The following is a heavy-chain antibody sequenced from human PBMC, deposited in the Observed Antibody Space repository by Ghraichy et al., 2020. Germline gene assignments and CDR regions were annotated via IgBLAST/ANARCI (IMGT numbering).Heavy chain of an antibody. V-gene: IGHV1-69*13. J-gene: IGHJ3*02. CDR2: IIPIFGTA. D-gene: IGHD2/OR15-2a*01. CDR1: GGTFSSYA. CDR3: ARDVKGAFDI. Sequence: SVKVSCKASGGTFSSYAISWVRQAPGQGLEWMGGIIPIFGTANYAQKFQGRVTITADESTSTAYMELSSLRSEDMAVYYCARDVKGAFDIWGQGTMVTVSS.